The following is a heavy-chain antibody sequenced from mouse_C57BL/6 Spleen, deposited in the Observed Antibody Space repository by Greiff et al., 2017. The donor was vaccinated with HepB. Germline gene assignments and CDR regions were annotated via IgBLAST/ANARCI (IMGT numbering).Heavy chain of an antibody. J-gene: IGHJ3*01. Sequence: VKVVESGPELVKPGASVKISCKASGYSFTSYYIHWVKQRPGQGLEWIGWIYPGSGNTKYNEKFKGKATLTADTSSSTAYMQLSSLTSEDSAVYYCARNDYDVPWFAYWGQGTLVTVSA. V-gene: IGHV1-66*01. CDR1: GYSFTSYY. CDR3: ARNDYDVPWFAY. D-gene: IGHD2-4*01. CDR2: IYPGSGNT.